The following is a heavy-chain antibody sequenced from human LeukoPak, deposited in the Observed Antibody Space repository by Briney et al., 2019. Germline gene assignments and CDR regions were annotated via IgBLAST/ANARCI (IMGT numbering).Heavy chain of an antibody. Sequence: GGSLRLSCAASGFTFSSYEMNWVRQAPGKGLEWVSYISSSSSTIYYADSVKGRFTISRDNAKKSLYLQMNSLRVEDTGVYYCASRGEGALDNWGQGTLVTVSS. CDR2: ISSSSSTI. D-gene: IGHD3-10*01. J-gene: IGHJ4*02. V-gene: IGHV3-48*03. CDR3: ASRGEGALDN. CDR1: GFTFSSYE.